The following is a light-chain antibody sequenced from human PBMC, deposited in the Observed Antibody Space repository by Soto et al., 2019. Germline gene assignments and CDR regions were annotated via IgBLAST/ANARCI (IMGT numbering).Light chain of an antibody. CDR1: QSVSSN. V-gene: IGKV3-15*01. J-gene: IGKJ1*01. CDR2: GAS. CDR3: QHYSNWPPWT. Sequence: EIAMTQTPATLSVSPGERATLSCRASQSVSSNLAGYQQKPGQAPRLLIYGASTRATGVPARFSGSGSGTEFTLTISSLQSEDFAVYYCQHYSNWPPWTFGRGTKVEIK.